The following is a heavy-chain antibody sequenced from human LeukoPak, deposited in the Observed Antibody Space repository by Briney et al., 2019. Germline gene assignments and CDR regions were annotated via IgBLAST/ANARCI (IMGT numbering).Heavy chain of an antibody. CDR1: GYTFTSYG. Sequence: ASVKVSCKASGYTFTSYGIGWVRQAPGQGLEWMGWISAYNGNTNYAQKLQGRVTMTTDTSTSTAYMELRSLRSDDTAVYYCARDPSSSWSVGYFDYWGQGTLVTVSS. J-gene: IGHJ4*02. CDR3: ARDPSSSWSVGYFDY. V-gene: IGHV1-18*01. CDR2: ISAYNGNT. D-gene: IGHD6-13*01.